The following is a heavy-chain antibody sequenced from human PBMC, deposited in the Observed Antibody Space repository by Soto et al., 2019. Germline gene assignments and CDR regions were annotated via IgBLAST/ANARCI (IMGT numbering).Heavy chain of an antibody. CDR2: ISYDGSNK. CDR3: ARDPHYGSGSYHGEY. J-gene: IGHJ4*02. CDR1: GFTFSSYA. Sequence: QVQLVESGGGVVQPGRSLRLSCAASGFTFSSYAMHWVRQAPGKGLEWVAVISYDGSNKYYADSVKGRFTISRDNSKNTLYLQMNSLRAEDTAVYYCARDPHYGSGSYHGEYWGQGTLVTVSS. D-gene: IGHD3-10*01. V-gene: IGHV3-30-3*01.